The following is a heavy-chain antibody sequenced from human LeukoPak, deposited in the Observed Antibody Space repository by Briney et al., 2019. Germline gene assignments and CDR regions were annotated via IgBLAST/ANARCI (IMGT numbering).Heavy chain of an antibody. V-gene: IGHV4-38-2*01. CDR2: IYHSGST. D-gene: IGHD3-10*01. CDR1: GYSISSGYY. CDR3: ARQPDGSGSYYRPQMFDY. J-gene: IGHJ4*02. Sequence: SETLSLNCAVSGYSISSGYYWGWIRQPPGKGLEWIGSIYHSGSTYYNPSLKSRVTILVDTSKNQFSLKLSSVTAADTAVYYCARQPDGSGSYYRPQMFDYWGQGTLVTVSS.